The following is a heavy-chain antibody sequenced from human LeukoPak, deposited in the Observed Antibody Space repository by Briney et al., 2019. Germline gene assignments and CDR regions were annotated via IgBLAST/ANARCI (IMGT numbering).Heavy chain of an antibody. D-gene: IGHD3-22*01. CDR3: VRSAFHAGSGDYYDY. V-gene: IGHV3-74*03. CDR1: GFTFSNYW. CDR2: IDNAGSIT. J-gene: IGHJ4*02. Sequence: SGGSLRLSCAASGFTFSNYWIHWVRQAPGEGLVWVSRIDNAGSITTYADSVKGRFTISRDNAENTLYLQMNSLRVEDTAVYYCVRSAFHAGSGDYYDYWGQGTLVTVSS.